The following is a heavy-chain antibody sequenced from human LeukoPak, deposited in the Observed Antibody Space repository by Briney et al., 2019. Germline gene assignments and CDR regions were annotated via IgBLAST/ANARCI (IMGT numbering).Heavy chain of an antibody. D-gene: IGHD2-15*01. V-gene: IGHV3-23*01. J-gene: IGHJ3*01. CDR3: AKATPYGTTWAGGFDL. CDR1: GFTFTKFA. CDR2: MGPTGDT. Sequence: PGGSLRLSGAGSGFTFTKFAMTWVRQAPGKGLEWVSSMGPTGDTYYLDSVKGRFSLSRDTSKSTMSLQMTTLRADDTAVYFCAKATPYGTTWAGGFDLWGQGTMVTVSS.